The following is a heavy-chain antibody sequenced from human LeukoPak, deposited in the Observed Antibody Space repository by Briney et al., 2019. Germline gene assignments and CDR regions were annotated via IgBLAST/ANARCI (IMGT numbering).Heavy chain of an antibody. V-gene: IGHV4-59*01. Sequence: SDNLSLTCTVSGGSISNYYWSWIRQPPGKGLEWIGCIYYPGSTNYNPSLKSRVAISVDASKNQFSLKLSSVTTADTAVYHCARAPTWNYGMDVWGQGTTVTVSS. CDR1: GGSISNYY. D-gene: IGHD2/OR15-2a*01. CDR2: IYYPGST. CDR3: ARAPTWNYGMDV. J-gene: IGHJ6*02.